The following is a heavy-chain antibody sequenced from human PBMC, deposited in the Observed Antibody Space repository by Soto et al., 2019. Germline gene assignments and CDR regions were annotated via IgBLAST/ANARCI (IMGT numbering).Heavy chain of an antibody. D-gene: IGHD1-20*01. CDR1: GFTFSDYA. J-gene: IGHJ5*02. CDR2: IGGVGTDR. Sequence: DVQLLESGGGLVQPGGSLRLSCAASGFTFSDYAMTWVRQAPGKGPEWVSSIGGVGTDRYYADSVKGRFTISRDNSKNTLFLQMSSLRSDDSAVYYCAKGAVPDNGKWDWFDPWGQGTLVTVSS. CDR3: AKGAVPDNGKWDWFDP. V-gene: IGHV3-23*01.